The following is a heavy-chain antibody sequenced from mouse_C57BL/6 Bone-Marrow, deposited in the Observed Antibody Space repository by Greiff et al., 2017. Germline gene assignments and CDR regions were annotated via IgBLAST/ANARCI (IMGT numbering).Heavy chain of an antibody. CDR3: ARGLAGFDY. Sequence: DVKLVESGGGLVKPGGSLKLSCAASGFTFSSYTMSWVRQTPEKRLEWVATISGGGGNTCYPDGVKGRFTISSDNAKNTLYLQMSSLGSEDTALYYCARGLAGFDYWGQGTTLTVAS. V-gene: IGHV5-9*01. J-gene: IGHJ2*01. D-gene: IGHD3-1*01. CDR1: GFTFSSYT. CDR2: ISGGGGNT.